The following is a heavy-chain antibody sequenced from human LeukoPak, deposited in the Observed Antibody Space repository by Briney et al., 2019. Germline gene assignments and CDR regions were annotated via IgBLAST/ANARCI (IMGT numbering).Heavy chain of an antibody. CDR2: ISGSGGST. CDR3: AKDRWDMTTVTPVDY. D-gene: IGHD4-17*01. CDR1: GFTFSSYA. J-gene: IGHJ4*02. Sequence: PGGSLRLSCAASGFTFSSYAMSWVRQAPGKGLEWVSAISGSGGSTYYAASVKGRFTISSENSKNTLYLQMNSLRAEDTAVYYCAKDRWDMTTVTPVDYWGQGTLVTVSS. V-gene: IGHV3-23*01.